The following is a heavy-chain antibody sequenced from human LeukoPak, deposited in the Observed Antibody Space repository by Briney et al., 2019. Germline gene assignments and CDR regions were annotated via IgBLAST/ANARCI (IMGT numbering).Heavy chain of an antibody. CDR2: IYTSGNT. V-gene: IGHV4-4*07. CDR1: GGSISSYY. Sequence: PSETLSLTCTVSGGSISSYYWSWIRQPAGKGLEWIGRIYTSGNTNYNPSLTSRVTMSVDTSKNQFSLKLSSVTAADTAVYYCAREVGYSGSGSSGGRLGPNRPKNWFDPWGQGTLVTVSS. D-gene: IGHD3-10*01. J-gene: IGHJ5*02. CDR3: AREVGYSGSGSSGGRLGPNRPKNWFDP.